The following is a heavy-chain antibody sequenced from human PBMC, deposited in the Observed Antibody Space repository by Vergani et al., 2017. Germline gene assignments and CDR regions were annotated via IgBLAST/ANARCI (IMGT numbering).Heavy chain of an antibody. J-gene: IGHJ6*02. CDR1: GGSISSYY. CDR2: IYYSGST. V-gene: IGHV4-59*01. CDR3: ARLRVRGVMGYYYGMDV. D-gene: IGHD3-10*01. Sequence: QVQLQESGPGLVKPSETLSLTCTVSGGSISSYYWSWIRQPPGKGLEWIGYIYYSGSTNYNPSLKSRVTISVDTSKNQFSLKLSSVTAADTAVYYCARLRVRGVMGYYYGMDVWGQGP.